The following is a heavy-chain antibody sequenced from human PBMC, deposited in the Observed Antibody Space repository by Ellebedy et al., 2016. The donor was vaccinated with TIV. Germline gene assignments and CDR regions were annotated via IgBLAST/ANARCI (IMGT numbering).Heavy chain of an antibody. J-gene: IGHJ4*02. Sequence: GGSLRLSCAASGVIVSSNYMSWVRQATGKGLEWVSVLYSGGSTYYADSVKGRFTISRDNSKTTLYLQMNSLRGEDTAVYYCARDLYSKGPGPFDSWGQGALVTVSS. CDR2: LYSGGST. V-gene: IGHV3-66*01. CDR1: GVIVSSNY. D-gene: IGHD4-11*01. CDR3: ARDLYSKGPGPFDS.